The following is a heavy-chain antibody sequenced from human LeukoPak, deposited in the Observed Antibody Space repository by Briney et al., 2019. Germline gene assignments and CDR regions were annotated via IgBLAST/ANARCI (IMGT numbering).Heavy chain of an antibody. CDR3: ARDLAPYGSGREDYFDY. CDR2: ISGSGGST. D-gene: IGHD3-10*01. J-gene: IGHJ4*02. V-gene: IGHV3-23*01. Sequence: PGGSLRLSCAASGFTFSSYAMSWVRQAPGKGLEWVSAISGSGGSTYYADSVKGRFTISRDNSKNTLYLQMNSLRAEDTAVYYCARDLAPYGSGREDYFDYWGQGTLVTVSS. CDR1: GFTFSSYA.